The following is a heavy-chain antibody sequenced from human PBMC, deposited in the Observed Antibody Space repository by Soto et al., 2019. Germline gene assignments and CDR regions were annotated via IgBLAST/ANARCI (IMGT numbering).Heavy chain of an antibody. CDR1: GGSISSSSYY. CDR2: IYYSGST. J-gene: IGHJ5*02. Sequence: PSETLSLTGTVSGGSISSSSYYWGWIRQPPGRGLEWIGSIYYSGSTYYNPSLKSRVTIPVDTPKNQFSLKLSSVTAADTAVYYCARSVFPWGQGTLVTVSS. V-gene: IGHV4-39*07. CDR3: ARSVFP.